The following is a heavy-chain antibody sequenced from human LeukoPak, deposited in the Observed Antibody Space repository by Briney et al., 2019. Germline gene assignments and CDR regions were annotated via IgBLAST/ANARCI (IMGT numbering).Heavy chain of an antibody. CDR1: GYTFITYG. D-gene: IGHD4-23*01. V-gene: IGHV1-18*01. CDR2: ISAYNGNT. J-gene: IGHJ4*02. CDR3: ARAPKDYGGISGAQTFDY. Sequence: GASVKVSCKASGYTFITYGITWVRQAPGQGLEWMGWISAYNGNTNYAQKLQGRVTMTTDTSTSIAYMELRSLRSDGTALYYCARAPKDYGGISGAQTFDYWGQGTLVTVSS.